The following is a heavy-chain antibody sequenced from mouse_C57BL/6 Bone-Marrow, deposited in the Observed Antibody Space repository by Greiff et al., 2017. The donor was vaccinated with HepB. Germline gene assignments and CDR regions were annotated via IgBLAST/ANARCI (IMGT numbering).Heavy chain of an antibody. CDR1: GFTFSSYA. CDR2: ISDGGSYT. Sequence: EVHLVESGGGLVKPGGSLKLSCAASGFTFSSYAMSWVRQTPEKRLEWVATISDGGSYTYSPDNVKGRINISRANAKNNLDLQMSQLKSEDTAMYDCARDRFFFAWFAYWGQGTLVTVSA. V-gene: IGHV5-4*01. CDR3: ARDRFFFAWFAY. J-gene: IGHJ3*01.